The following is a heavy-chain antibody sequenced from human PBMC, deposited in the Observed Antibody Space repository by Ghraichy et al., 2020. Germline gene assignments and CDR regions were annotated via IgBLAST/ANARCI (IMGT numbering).Heavy chain of an antibody. CDR2: ISAYNGNT. CDR3: ARDLDSYGDSSWPDAFDI. J-gene: IGHJ3*02. V-gene: IGHV1-18*04. Sequence: ASVKVSCKASGYTFTSYGISWVRQAPGQGLEWMGWISAYNGNTNYAQKLQGRVTMTTDTSTSTAYMELRSLRSDDTAVYYCARDLDSYGDSSWPDAFDIWGQGTMVTVSS. D-gene: IGHD5-18*01. CDR1: GYTFTSYG.